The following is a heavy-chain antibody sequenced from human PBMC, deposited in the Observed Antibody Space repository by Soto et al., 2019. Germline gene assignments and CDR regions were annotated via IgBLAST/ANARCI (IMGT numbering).Heavy chain of an antibody. V-gene: IGHV3-23*01. CDR1: GFTFRTYA. Sequence: GGSLRLSCTASGFTFRTYAMTWLRQAPGKGLEWVSAISGSAGTFYATSVKGRFTISRDNSRGTVYLQMHSLRAEDSAIYYCAKEKDYDFNWGSDRFTSHYWGRGTLVTVSS. D-gene: IGHD3-16*02. J-gene: IGHJ4*02. CDR3: AKEKDYDFNWGSDRFTSHY. CDR2: ISGSAGT.